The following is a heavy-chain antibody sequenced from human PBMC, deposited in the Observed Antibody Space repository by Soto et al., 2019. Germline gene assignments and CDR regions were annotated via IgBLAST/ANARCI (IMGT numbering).Heavy chain of an antibody. CDR3: ARGSLKRLGFWFDP. CDR1: GGSFSGYY. D-gene: IGHD3-16*01. J-gene: IGHJ5*02. CDR2: INHSGST. V-gene: IGHV4-34*01. Sequence: PSETLSLTCAVYGGSFSGYYWSWIRQPPGKGLEWIGEINHSGSTNYNPSLKSRVTISVDTSKNQFSLKLSSVTAADTAVYYCARGSLKRLGFWFDPWGQGTLVTVSS.